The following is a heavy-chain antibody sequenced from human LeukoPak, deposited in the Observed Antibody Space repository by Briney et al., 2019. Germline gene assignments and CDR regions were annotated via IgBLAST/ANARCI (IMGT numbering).Heavy chain of an antibody. J-gene: IGHJ6*03. V-gene: IGHV1-8*03. D-gene: IGHD3-10*01. CDR1: GYTFNTFD. CDR2: ANPYNDKT. CDR3: ARGRRLRGVTSRPIYYYYYMDV. Sequence: ASVKVSCKPSGYTFNTFDINWVRPATGQGAEWMGWANPYNDKTVYAPKFQGRVSISSNNSINTAYMEFSGLKSDDTAVYYCARGRRLRGVTSRPIYYYYYMDVWGGGTTVTVSS.